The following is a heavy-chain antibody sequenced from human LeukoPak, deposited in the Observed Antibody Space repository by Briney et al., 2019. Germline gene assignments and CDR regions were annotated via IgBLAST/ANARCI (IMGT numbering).Heavy chain of an antibody. Sequence: ASVKVSCKASGYTFTSYGISWVRQAPGQGLEWMGWISPYNSTTYYAQNLQGRVTMTTDTSTSTTYMELRSLRSDDTAVYYCARDLKRGYSSGRYSWGTGSSNDFWGQGTLVTVSS. CDR3: ARDLKRGYSSGRYSWGTGSSNDF. CDR2: ISPYNSTT. V-gene: IGHV1-18*01. CDR1: GYTFTSYG. D-gene: IGHD6-19*01. J-gene: IGHJ4*02.